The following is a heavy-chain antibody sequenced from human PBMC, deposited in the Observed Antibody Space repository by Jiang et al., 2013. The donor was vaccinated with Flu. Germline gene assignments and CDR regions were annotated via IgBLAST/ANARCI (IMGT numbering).Heavy chain of an antibody. CDR1: GGSISRLL. J-gene: IGHJ4*02. CDR2: LLQWEH. D-gene: IGHD3-3*01. V-gene: IGHV4-59*08. Sequence: ETLSLTCTVSGGSISRLLLELDPAAPREGTGVDWVYLLQWEHQLQPSLKSRVTISVDTSKNQFSLKLSSVTAADTAVYYCARHGRGYKAYDFWSGPPGSFDYWGQGTLVTVSS. CDR3: ARHGRGYKAYDFWSGPPGSFDY.